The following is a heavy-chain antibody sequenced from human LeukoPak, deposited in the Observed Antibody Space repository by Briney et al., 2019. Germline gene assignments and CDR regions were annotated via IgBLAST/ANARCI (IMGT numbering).Heavy chain of an antibody. D-gene: IGHD3-3*01. CDR2: VNPHNGNT. J-gene: IGHJ4*02. CDR3: ASYDFWSGYYTLDY. CDR1: GYTLTSYG. Sequence: ASVKVSCKASGYTLTSYGISWVRQAPGQGLEWMGWVNPHNGNTKYAQKLQGRVTLTTDTSTTTAYMELRSLRSDDAAVYYCASYDFWSGYYTLDYWGQGTLVTVSS. V-gene: IGHV1-18*01.